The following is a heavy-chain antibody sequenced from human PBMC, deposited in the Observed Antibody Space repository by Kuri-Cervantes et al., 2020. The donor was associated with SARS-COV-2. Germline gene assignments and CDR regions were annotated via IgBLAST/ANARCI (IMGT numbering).Heavy chain of an antibody. CDR2: IIPIFGTA. CDR1: GGTFSSYT. V-gene: IGHV1-69*01. CDR3: ASLGDAGDLSPPFDH. D-gene: IGHD3-16*01. J-gene: IGHJ4*02. Sequence: KISCKASGGTFSSYTISWVRQAPGQGLEWMGGIIPIFGTANYAQKFQGRVTITADESTSTAYMELSSLRSEDTAVYYCASLGDAGDLSPPFDHWGQGTLVTVSS.